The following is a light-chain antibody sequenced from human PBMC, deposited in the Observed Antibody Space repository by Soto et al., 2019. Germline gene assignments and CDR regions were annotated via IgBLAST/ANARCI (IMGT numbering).Light chain of an antibody. CDR2: GAS. CDR3: QHYRTS. CDR1: QGVSSSY. V-gene: IGKV3-20*01. J-gene: IGKJ4*01. Sequence: EIVLTQSPGTLSLSPGERATLSCRASQGVSSSYLAWYQQKPGQPPRLLIYGASSRATGIPGRFSGSGSGTDFTITITRLEPEDFAVYYCQHYRTSFGGGTKVEIK.